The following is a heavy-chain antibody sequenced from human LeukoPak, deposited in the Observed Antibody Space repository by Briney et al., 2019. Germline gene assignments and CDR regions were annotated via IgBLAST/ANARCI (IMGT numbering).Heavy chain of an antibody. J-gene: IGHJ1*01. CDR3: ARAPTTVTTTEYFQH. CDR1: GFTFSSYS. D-gene: IGHD4-17*01. Sequence: GGSLRLSCAASGFTFSSYSMNWVRQAPGKGLEWVSSISSSSSYIYYADSVKGRFTISRDNAKNSLYLQMNSLRAEDTAVYYCARAPTTVTTTEYFQHWGQGTLVTVSS. V-gene: IGHV3-21*01. CDR2: ISSSSSYI.